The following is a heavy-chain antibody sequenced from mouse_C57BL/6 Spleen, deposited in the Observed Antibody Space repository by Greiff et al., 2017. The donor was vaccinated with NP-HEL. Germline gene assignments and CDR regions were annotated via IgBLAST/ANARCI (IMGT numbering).Heavy chain of an antibody. CDR1: GYTFTDYN. J-gene: IGHJ1*03. CDR3: AREPYYGNYWYFDV. Sequence: EVQLQQSGPELVKPGASVKMSCKASGYTFTDYNMHWVKQSHGKSLEWIGYINPNNGGTSYNQKFKGKATLTVNKSSSTAYMELRSLTSEDSAVYYCAREPYYGNYWYFDVWGTGTTVTVSS. V-gene: IGHV1-22*01. D-gene: IGHD2-10*01. CDR2: INPNNGGT.